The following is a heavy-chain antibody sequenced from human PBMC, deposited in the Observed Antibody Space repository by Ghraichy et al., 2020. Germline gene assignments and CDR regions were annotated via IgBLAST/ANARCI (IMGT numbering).Heavy chain of an antibody. CDR2: IKQDGSEK. D-gene: IGHD3-9*01. V-gene: IGHV3-7*03. J-gene: IGHJ4*02. CDR3: ARAVGYFDWLYFDY. CDR1: GFTFSSYW. Sequence: GESLNISCAASGFTFSSYWMSWVRQAPGKGLEWVANIKQDGSEKYYVDSVKGRFTISRDNAKNSLYLQMNSLRAEDTAVYYCARAVGYFDWLYFDYWGQGTLVTVSS.